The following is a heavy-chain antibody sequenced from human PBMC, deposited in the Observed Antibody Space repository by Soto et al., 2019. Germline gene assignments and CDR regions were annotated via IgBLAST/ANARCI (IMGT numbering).Heavy chain of an antibody. D-gene: IGHD2-2*01. CDR2: INTKTHGGTT. CDR3: TTADCSTTCYAVDY. V-gene: IGHV3-15*01. CDR1: GFTFTNAW. Sequence: GGSLRLSCAASGFTFTNAWMNWVRQAPGKGLEWVGRINTKTHGGTTDYAAPVKGRFIISRDDSKSTLYLQMNSLKTEDTAVYYCTTADCSTTCYAVDYWGQRTLVTVSS. J-gene: IGHJ4*02.